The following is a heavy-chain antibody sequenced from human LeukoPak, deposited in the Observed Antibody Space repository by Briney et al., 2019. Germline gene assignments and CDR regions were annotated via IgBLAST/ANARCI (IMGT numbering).Heavy chain of an antibody. Sequence: GGSLRLSCAASGFTFSSYAMSWVRQAPGKGLEWVSAISGSGGSTYYADSVKGRFTISRDNSKNTLYLQMNSLRAEDTAVYYCAKGQYYYDSSGNHILGYWGQGTLVTVSS. CDR1: GFTFSSYA. CDR2: ISGSGGST. J-gene: IGHJ4*02. D-gene: IGHD3-22*01. CDR3: AKGQYYYDSSGNHILGY. V-gene: IGHV3-23*01.